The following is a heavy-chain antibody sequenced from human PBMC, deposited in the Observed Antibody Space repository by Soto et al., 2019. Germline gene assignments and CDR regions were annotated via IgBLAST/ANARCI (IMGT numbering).Heavy chain of an antibody. CDR1: GDSISGGGYH. V-gene: IGHV4-31*02. CDR3: ARREDWLSGGYFDY. D-gene: IGHD3-9*01. CDR2: IHYVGTT. Sequence: QVQLQESGPGLVQPSQTLSLTCSVSGDSISGGGYHWAWIRQHPGKGLEWIGYIHYVGTTYYNPSLKSRLNISVDPSQTKFSLRLSSVTAADTAVYYCARREDWLSGGYFDYWGPGTLVTVSS. J-gene: IGHJ4*02.